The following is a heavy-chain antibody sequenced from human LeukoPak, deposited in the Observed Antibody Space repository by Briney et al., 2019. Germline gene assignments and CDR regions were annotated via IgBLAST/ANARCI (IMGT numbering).Heavy chain of an antibody. J-gene: IGHJ4*02. D-gene: IGHD3-16*02. CDR1: GFTFDDYA. CDR3: AKDRIRLGELSMYDY. Sequence: GGSLRLSCAASGFTFDDYAMHWVRQAPGKGLEWVSAISGSGGSTYYADSVKGRFTISRDNSKNTLYLQMNSLRAEDTAVYYCAKDRIRLGELSMYDYWGQGTLVTVSS. CDR2: ISGSGGST. V-gene: IGHV3-23*01.